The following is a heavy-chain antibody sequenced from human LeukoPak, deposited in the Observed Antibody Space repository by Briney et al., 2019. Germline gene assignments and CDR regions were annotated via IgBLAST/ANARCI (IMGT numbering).Heavy chain of an antibody. CDR1: SGSISSSSYY. V-gene: IGHV4-39*07. CDR3: ARVGSGWGDFDY. CDR2: IYYSIYYIGSTDYSGNT. D-gene: IGHD6-19*01. Sequence: SETLSLTCTVSSGSISSSSYYWGWIRQLPGKGLEWIGSIYYSIYYIGSTDYSGNTYYTPSLKSRVTISVDTSKNQFSLKLSSVTAADTAVYYCARVGSGWGDFDYWGQGTLVTVSS. J-gene: IGHJ4*02.